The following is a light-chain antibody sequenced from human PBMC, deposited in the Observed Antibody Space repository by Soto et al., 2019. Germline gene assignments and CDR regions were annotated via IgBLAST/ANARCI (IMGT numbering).Light chain of an antibody. V-gene: IGLV1-44*01. J-gene: IGLJ2*01. Sequence: QSVLTQPPSASGTPGQRVTISCSGSSSNIGGNYVYWYQQLPGTAPKLLLYSYNQRPSGVPDRFSGSKSGTSASLAISGLQSEDEADYYCAAWDDSLNGRVFGGGTKLTVL. CDR2: SYN. CDR1: SSNIGGNY. CDR3: AAWDDSLNGRV.